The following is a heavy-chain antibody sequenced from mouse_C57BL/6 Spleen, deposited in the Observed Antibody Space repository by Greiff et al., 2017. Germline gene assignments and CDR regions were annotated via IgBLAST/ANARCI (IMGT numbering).Heavy chain of an antibody. CDR1: GYTFTSYW. D-gene: IGHD2-3*01. CDR3: ARSANDGYYLDY. Sequence: QVQLQQPGAELVKPGASVKLSCKASGYTFTSYWMHWVKQRPGQGLEWIGMIHPNSGSTNYNEKFKSKATLTVDKSSSTAYMQLSSLTSEDSAVYYCARSANDGYYLDYWGQGTTLTVSS. CDR2: IHPNSGST. J-gene: IGHJ2*01. V-gene: IGHV1-64*01.